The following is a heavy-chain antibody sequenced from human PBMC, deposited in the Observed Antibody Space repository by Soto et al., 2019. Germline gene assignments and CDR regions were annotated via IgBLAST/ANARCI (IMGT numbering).Heavy chain of an antibody. CDR1: GGTFSSYA. CDR2: IIPIFGTA. J-gene: IGHJ5*02. V-gene: IGHV1-69*01. CDR3: AARSWHNWKRDNWFDP. D-gene: IGHD1-20*01. Sequence: QVQLVQSGAEVKKPGSAVKVSCMASGGTFSSYAISWVRQAPGQGLEWMGGIIPIFGTANYAQKFQGRVTITTDESTSTAYMELSSLRSEDTAVYYCAARSWHNWKRDNWFDPCGQGTLVTVSS.